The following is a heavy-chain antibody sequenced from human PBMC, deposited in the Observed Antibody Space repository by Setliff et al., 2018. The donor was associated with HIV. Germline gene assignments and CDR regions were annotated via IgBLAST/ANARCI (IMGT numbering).Heavy chain of an antibody. CDR1: GGSFSGYY. V-gene: IGHV4-34*01. J-gene: IGHJ4*02. CDR2: IYFSGTP. D-gene: IGHD2-8*02. Sequence: PSETLSLTCAVYGGSFSGYYWSWIRQPPGKGLEWVASIYFSGTPYYNPSLKNRVTISVDTSKNQFSLKLSSVTAADTAVYYCARRGMWSYETGGNPTATFDYWGQGVLVTVSS. CDR3: ARRGMWSYETGGNPTATFDY.